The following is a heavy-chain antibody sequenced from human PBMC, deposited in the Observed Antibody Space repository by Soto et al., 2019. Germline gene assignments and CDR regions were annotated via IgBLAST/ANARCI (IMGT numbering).Heavy chain of an antibody. D-gene: IGHD1-26*01. CDR3: ARGSFIAGDAFDI. CDR2: ISSSSYI. V-gene: IGHV3-21*01. CDR1: GFTFSSYS. Sequence: GGSLRLSCAASGFTFSSYSMNWVRQAPGKGLEWVSSISSSSYIYYADSVKGRFTISRDNAKNSLYLQMNSLRAEDTAVYYCARGSFIAGDAFDIWGQGTMVTVSS. J-gene: IGHJ3*02.